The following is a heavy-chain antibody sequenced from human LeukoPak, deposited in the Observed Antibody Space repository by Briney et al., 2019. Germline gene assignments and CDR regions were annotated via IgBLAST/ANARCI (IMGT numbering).Heavy chain of an antibody. CDR2: INHSGSP. D-gene: IGHD6-13*01. J-gene: IGHJ4*02. V-gene: IGHV4-34*01. CDR3: ARSVSAYSTWYYFDY. CDR1: GGSFSDYY. Sequence: TSETLSLTCAVYGGSFSDYYWTWIRQPPGKGLEWIGEINHSGSPNNNPSLKSRVSISFDTSKNQFSLKLSSVTAADTAVYYCARSVSAYSTWYYFDYWGQGTLVTVSS.